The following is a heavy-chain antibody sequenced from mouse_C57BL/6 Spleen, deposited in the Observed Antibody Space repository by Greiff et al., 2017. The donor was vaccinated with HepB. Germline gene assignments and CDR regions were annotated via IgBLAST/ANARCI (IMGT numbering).Heavy chain of an antibody. CDR2: ILPGSGST. CDR3: ADYYGSSPDRWYFDV. D-gene: IGHD1-1*01. J-gene: IGHJ1*03. V-gene: IGHV1-9*01. CDR1: GYTFTGYW. Sequence: VKLMESGAELMKPGASVKLSCKATGYTFTGYWIEWVKQRPGHGLEWIGEILPGSGSTNYNEKFKGKATFTADTTSTTAYMQLSSLTTEDSAIYYGADYYGSSPDRWYFDVWGTGTTVTVSS.